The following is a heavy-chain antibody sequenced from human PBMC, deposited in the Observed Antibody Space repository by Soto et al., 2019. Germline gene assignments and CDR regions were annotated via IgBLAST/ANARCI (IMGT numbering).Heavy chain of an antibody. Sequence: EVQLVESGGGLVQPGRSLRLSCAASGFTFDDYAMHWVQQAPGKGLEWVAGIDWNSGSVDYADSVKGRVTISRDNADMSLFLQMKSLRTEDTAYYYCVKGRGSYQVKYGMDVWGQGTAVTVSS. CDR2: IDWNSGSV. J-gene: IGHJ6*02. CDR3: VKGRGSYQVKYGMDV. V-gene: IGHV3-9*01. D-gene: IGHD2-2*01. CDR1: GFTFDDYA.